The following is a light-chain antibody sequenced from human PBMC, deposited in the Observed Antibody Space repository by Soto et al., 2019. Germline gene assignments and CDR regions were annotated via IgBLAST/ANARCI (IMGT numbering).Light chain of an antibody. J-gene: IGKJ1*01. CDR1: QNIASS. CDR2: VAS. V-gene: IGKV1-39*01. Sequence: DIQMTQPPSSLSASVGDSVTITCRASQNIASSVNWYQQKPGEAPKLLIYVASSLQSGVPSRFSGSGSGTDFTFTISSLQPEDFATYCCQQSYSQWTFGQGTKVE. CDR3: QQSYSQWT.